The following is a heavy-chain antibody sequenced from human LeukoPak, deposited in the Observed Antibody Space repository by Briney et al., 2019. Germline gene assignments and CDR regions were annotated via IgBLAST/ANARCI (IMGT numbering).Heavy chain of an antibody. Sequence: GASVKVSCKASGYTFTSYGISWVRQAPGQGLEWMGWISAYNGNTNYAQKLQGRVTMTTDTSTSTAYMELRSLRSDDTAVYYCARSHPPYCSSTSCYPDYWGQGTLVTVSS. CDR2: ISAYNGNT. CDR1: GYTFTSYG. J-gene: IGHJ4*02. D-gene: IGHD2-2*01. V-gene: IGHV1-18*01. CDR3: ARSHPPYCSSTSCYPDY.